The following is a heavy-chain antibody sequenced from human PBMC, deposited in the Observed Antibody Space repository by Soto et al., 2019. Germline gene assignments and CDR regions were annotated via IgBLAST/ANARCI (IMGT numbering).Heavy chain of an antibody. V-gene: IGHV3-23*01. CDR2: ISGSGINT. Sequence: EVQLLESGGGLVQPGGSLRLSCAASGFTFSSYAMSWVRQAPGKGLEWVSAISGSGINTYYADSVKGRFTISRDNSKNTLYLQMNSLRAEDTAVYYCAKDPLMTTVTFFDYWGQGTLVTVSS. D-gene: IGHD4-17*01. CDR1: GFTFSSYA. J-gene: IGHJ4*02. CDR3: AKDPLMTTVTFFDY.